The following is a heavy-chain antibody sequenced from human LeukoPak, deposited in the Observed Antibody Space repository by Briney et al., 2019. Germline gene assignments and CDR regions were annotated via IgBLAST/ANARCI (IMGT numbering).Heavy chain of an antibody. Sequence: GGSLRLSCAASGFTFSNYTMYWVRQAPGKGLEWVTTISSSGGSTYYADSVKGRFTISRDNSKNTLYLQMNSLRAEDTAIYYCATHKRVEPTTIFDYWGRGALVTVSS. D-gene: IGHD1-26*01. CDR2: ISSSGGST. CDR3: ATHKRVEPTTIFDY. CDR1: GFTFSNYT. J-gene: IGHJ4*02. V-gene: IGHV3-23*01.